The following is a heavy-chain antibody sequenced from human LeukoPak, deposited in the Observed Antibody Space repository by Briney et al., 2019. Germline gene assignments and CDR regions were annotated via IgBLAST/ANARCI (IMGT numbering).Heavy chain of an antibody. CDR1: GGTFSSYA. Sequence: SVKVSRKASGGTFSSYAISWVRQAPGQGLEWMGGIIPIFGTANYAQKFQGRVTITTDESTSTAYMELSSLRSEDTAVYYCARGGGTAMDSWGYYYYMDVWGKGTTVTVSS. CDR2: IIPIFGTA. J-gene: IGHJ6*03. V-gene: IGHV1-69*05. D-gene: IGHD5-18*01. CDR3: ARGGGTAMDSWGYYYYMDV.